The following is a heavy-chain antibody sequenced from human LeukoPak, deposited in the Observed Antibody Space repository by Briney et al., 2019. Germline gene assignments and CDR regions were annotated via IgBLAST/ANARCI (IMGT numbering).Heavy chain of an antibody. Sequence: GGSLRLSCAASGFTFSTYAMSWVRQAPGKGLEWVSSISSGGGDTYYADSVKGRFTISRDNSKNTLYLQMNSLRAEDTAVYYCAKTLPQTVDPWGQGTLVTVSS. J-gene: IGHJ5*02. CDR1: GFTFSTYA. CDR3: AKTLPQTVDP. V-gene: IGHV3-23*01. CDR2: ISSGGGDT.